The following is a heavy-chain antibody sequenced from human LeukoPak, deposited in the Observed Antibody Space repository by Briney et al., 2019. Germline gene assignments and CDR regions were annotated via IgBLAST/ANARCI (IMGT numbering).Heavy chain of an antibody. Sequence: SETLSLTCAVYGGSFSGYYWSWIRQPPGKGLEWIGEINHSGSTNYNPSLKSRVTISVDTSKNQFSLKLSSVTAADTAVYYCARVKSYDFWSGYYRPPGYYYYYYMDVWGKGTTVTVSS. CDR2: INHSGST. CDR3: ARVKSYDFWSGYYRPPGYYYYYYMDV. J-gene: IGHJ6*03. CDR1: GGSFSGYY. D-gene: IGHD3-3*01. V-gene: IGHV4-34*01.